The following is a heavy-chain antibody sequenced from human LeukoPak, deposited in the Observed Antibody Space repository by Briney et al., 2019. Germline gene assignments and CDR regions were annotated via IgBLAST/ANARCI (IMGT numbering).Heavy chain of an antibody. CDR2: ISGSGGST. V-gene: IGHV3-23*01. CDR1: GFTFSSYG. D-gene: IGHD3-10*01. J-gene: IGHJ4*02. CDR3: AKVTYGSGTYGAFDY. Sequence: GGSLRLSCAASGFTFSSYGMNWVRQAPGKGLEWVSAISGSGGSTYYADSVKGRFTISRDNSKNTLYQQMNSLRAEDTAVYYCAKVTYGSGTYGAFDYWGQGTLVTVSS.